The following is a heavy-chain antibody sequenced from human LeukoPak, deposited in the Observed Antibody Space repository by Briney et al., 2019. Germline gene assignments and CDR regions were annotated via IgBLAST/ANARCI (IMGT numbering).Heavy chain of an antibody. Sequence: PGGSLRLSCAASGFTFHSYAMNYVRQAPGKGLEWVAVIASDKTYIYYADSVKGRFTISRDNSKNTLSLQMNSLRTEDTAVYYCGGGDNGFDFGGKGKMATVSS. J-gene: IGHJ3*01. CDR3: GGGDNGFDF. CDR2: IASDKTYI. CDR1: GFTFHSYA. V-gene: IGHV3-30*04. D-gene: IGHD2-15*01.